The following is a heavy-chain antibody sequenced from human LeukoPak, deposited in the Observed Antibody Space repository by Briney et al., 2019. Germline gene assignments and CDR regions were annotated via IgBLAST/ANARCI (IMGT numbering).Heavy chain of an antibody. V-gene: IGHV1-2*02. D-gene: IGHD6-19*01. CDR2: INPNSGGT. J-gene: IGHJ4*02. CDR1: GYTLTGYY. CDR3: ARGPSSGWFLSQFDY. Sequence: ASVKVSCKASGYTLTGYYMHWVRQAPGQGLEWMGWINPNSGGTDYAQRFRGRVTMTRDTAISTAYMEMSRLRSDDTAVYYCARGPSSGWFLSQFDYWGQGTLVTVSS.